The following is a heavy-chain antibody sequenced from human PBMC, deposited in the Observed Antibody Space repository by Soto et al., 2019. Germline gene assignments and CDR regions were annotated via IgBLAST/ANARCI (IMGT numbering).Heavy chain of an antibody. CDR1: GFSLSTSGMC. D-gene: IGHD3-22*01. CDR2: IDWDDDK. Sequence: SGPTLVNPTQTLTLTCTFSGFSLSTSGMCVSWIRQPPGKALEWLALIDWDDDKYYSTSLKTRLTISKDTSKNQVVLTMTNMDPVDTATYYCAREYYYDSSGYSSPPGYFDYWGQGTLVTVSS. V-gene: IGHV2-70*01. CDR3: AREYYYDSSGYSSPPGYFDY. J-gene: IGHJ4*02.